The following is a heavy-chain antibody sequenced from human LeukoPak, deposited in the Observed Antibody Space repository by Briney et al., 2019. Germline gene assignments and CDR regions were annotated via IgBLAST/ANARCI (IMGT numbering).Heavy chain of an antibody. CDR1: GYTFTSYG. Sequence: ASVKVSCKASGYTFTSYGISWVRQAPGQGLEWMGWISAYNGNTNYAQKLQGRVTMTTDTSPSTAYMELRRLRSDDTAVYYCARVVGDYVWGSYRYTGFDYWGQGTLVTVSS. D-gene: IGHD3-16*02. V-gene: IGHV1-18*01. CDR2: ISAYNGNT. J-gene: IGHJ4*02. CDR3: ARVVGDYVWGSYRYTGFDY.